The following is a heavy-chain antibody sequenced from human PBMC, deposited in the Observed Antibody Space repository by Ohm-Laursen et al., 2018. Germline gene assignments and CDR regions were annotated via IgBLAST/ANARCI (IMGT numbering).Heavy chain of an antibody. Sequence: PSQTLSLTCTVSGGSISSGSYYWGWIRRPPGKGLEWIGSIYYSGNTYYNPSLKSRVTISVDTSKNQFSRKLSSVTASDTAVYYCATTSSGWSFDYWGQGTLVTASS. CDR2: IYYSGNT. J-gene: IGHJ4*02. V-gene: IGHV4-39*01. D-gene: IGHD6-19*01. CDR3: ATTSSGWSFDY. CDR1: GGSISSGSYY.